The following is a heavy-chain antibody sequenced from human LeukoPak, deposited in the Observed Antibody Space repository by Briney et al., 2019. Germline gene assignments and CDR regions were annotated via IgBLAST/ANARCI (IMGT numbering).Heavy chain of an antibody. CDR2: VFWNGVDK. D-gene: IGHD3-16*02. Sequence: GRSLRLSCVASGFIVNDHAMHWVRQTPGKGLEWVAGVFWNGVDKGYADSVKGRFTIFRDNAKNSMYLQMNSLRIEDTALYYCSKDISAGGLEAWGPGTPVTVSS. CDR3: SKDISAGGLEA. J-gene: IGHJ6*02. CDR1: GFIVNDHA. V-gene: IGHV3-9*01.